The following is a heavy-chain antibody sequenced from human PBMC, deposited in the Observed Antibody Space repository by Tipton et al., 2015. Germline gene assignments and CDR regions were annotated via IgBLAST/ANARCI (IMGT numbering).Heavy chain of an antibody. V-gene: IGHV4-59*08. J-gene: IGHJ5*02. CDR3: ARRVVTTGDDWFDP. CDR2: ISYSGST. D-gene: IGHD2-21*02. Sequence: TLSLTCNVSGGSISGHFWSWIRQPPGKGLEWIGYISYSGSTKYNPSLEGRVTISVDTSKNQFSLKLTSVTAADTAVYYCARRVVTTGDDWFDPWGQGTLVTVSS. CDR1: GGSISGHF.